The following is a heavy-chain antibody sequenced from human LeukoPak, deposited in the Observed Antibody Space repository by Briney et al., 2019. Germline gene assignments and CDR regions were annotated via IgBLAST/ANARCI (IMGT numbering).Heavy chain of an antibody. CDR2: ISAYNGNT. J-gene: IGHJ4*02. Sequence: GASVKVSCKASGYTFTSYGISWVRQAPGQGLEWMGWISAYNGNTNYAQKLQGRVTMTTDTSTSTAYMELSSLRSEDTAVYYCARGPTTLRGATITFDYWGQGTLVTVSS. D-gene: IGHD5-24*01. CDR1: GYTFTSYG. V-gene: IGHV1-18*01. CDR3: ARGPTTLRGATITFDY.